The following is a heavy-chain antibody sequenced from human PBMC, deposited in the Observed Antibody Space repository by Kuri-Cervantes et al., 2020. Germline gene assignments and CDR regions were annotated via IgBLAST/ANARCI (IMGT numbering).Heavy chain of an antibody. CDR2: IYYSGST. J-gene: IGHJ4*02. D-gene: IGHD5-24*01. CDR1: GGSISSGSYY. CDR3: ARGGDGYRRYFDY. V-gene: IGHV4-39*01. Sequence: SETLSLTCTVSGGSISSGSYYWGWIRQPPGKGLEWIGSIYYSGSTYYNPSLKSRVTISVDTSKNQFSLKLSSVTAADTAVYYCARGGDGYRRYFDYWGQGTLVTVSS.